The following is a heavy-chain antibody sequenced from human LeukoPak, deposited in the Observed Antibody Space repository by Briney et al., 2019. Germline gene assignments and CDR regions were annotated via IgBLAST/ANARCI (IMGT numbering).Heavy chain of an antibody. Sequence: SETLSLTCNVSGVSISSYYWSWIRQPPGKGLEWIGYIYHRGSTNYNPSLKSRVTISVDTSKNQFSLKLSSVTAADTAVYYCARTTEGGYTYDYFYYYYMDVWGKGTTVTISS. CDR3: ARTTEGGYTYDYFYYYYMDV. CDR2: IYHRGST. CDR1: GVSISSYY. J-gene: IGHJ6*03. D-gene: IGHD5-18*01. V-gene: IGHV4-59*01.